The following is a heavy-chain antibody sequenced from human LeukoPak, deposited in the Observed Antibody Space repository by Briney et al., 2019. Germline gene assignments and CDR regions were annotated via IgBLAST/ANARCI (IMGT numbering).Heavy chain of an antibody. CDR1: GFTFSSYG. CDR3: IRDFRSADL. CDR2: IYVDGRTT. J-gene: IGHJ5*02. V-gene: IGHV3-74*01. Sequence: GGSLRLSCAASGFTFSSYGMYWVRQPRGKGLVWVSRIYVDGRTTNYADSVKGRFTISRDNAKNTVYLEMNSLSVEDTATYYCIRDFRSADLWGQGTLVTVTS.